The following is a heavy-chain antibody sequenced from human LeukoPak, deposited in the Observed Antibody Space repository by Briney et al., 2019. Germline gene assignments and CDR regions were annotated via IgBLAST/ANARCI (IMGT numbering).Heavy chain of an antibody. CDR1: GFTFTAYY. V-gene: IGHV3-11*04. Sequence: GGSLRLSCAASGFTFTAYYMSWIRQAPGKGLQWLSYISDGGTTIFYADSVKGRFTISRDNAKNSLYLQLSSLKGEDTAVYYCARVGKVGATGALDIRGQGTLVTVSS. CDR2: ISDGGTTI. D-gene: IGHD1-26*01. J-gene: IGHJ3*02. CDR3: ARVGKVGATGALDI.